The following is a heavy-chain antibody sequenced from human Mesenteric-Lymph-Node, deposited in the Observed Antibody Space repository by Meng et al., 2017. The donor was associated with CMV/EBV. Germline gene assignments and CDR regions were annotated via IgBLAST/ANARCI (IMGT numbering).Heavy chain of an antibody. D-gene: IGHD5-12*01. Sequence: APGGYFSRYAINWVRQAPGQGLEWMGLIIPMLGRPNYAPKLQGRVTISADESTNTVYMEMTGLKSEDTAVYYCAREADTVPTGGFDPWGQGTLVTVSS. V-gene: IGHV1-69*11. J-gene: IGHJ5*02. CDR2: IIPMLGRP. CDR1: GGYFSRYA. CDR3: AREADTVPTGGFDP.